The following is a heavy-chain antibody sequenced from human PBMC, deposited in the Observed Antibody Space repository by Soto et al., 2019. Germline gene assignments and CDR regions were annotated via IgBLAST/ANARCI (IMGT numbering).Heavy chain of an antibody. CDR3: ARVHDFRSGYFSPRYYYYMDV. V-gene: IGHV4-59*01. D-gene: IGHD3-3*01. CDR2: IYYSGST. J-gene: IGHJ6*03. CDR1: GGSISSYY. Sequence: SETLSLTCTVSGGSISSYYWSWIRQPPGKGLEWIGYIYYSGSTNYNPSLKSRVTISVDTSKNQFSLKLSSVTAADTAVYYCARVHDFRSGYFSPRYYYYMDVWGKGTTVTVSS.